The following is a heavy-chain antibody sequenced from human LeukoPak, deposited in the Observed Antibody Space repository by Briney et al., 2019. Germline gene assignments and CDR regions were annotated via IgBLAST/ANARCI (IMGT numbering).Heavy chain of an antibody. CDR3: ARRAVAAFDFDY. Sequence: SETLSLTCTVSGGSISTYYWNWIRQPPGKGLEWIGYIYHSGSTNYNPSLQSRVTISVDTSKNQFSLKLSSVTAADTAVYYCARRAVAAFDFDYWGQGTLVTVSS. CDR2: IYHSGST. J-gene: IGHJ4*02. V-gene: IGHV4-4*09. D-gene: IGHD6-19*01. CDR1: GGSISTYY.